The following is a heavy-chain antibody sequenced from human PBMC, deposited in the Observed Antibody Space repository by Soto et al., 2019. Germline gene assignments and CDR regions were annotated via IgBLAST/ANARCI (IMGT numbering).Heavy chain of an antibody. J-gene: IGHJ6*02. V-gene: IGHV4-30-4*01. Sequence: LSLTCTVSGGSISSGDYYWSWIRQPPGKGLEWIGYIYYSGSTYYNPSLKSRVIISVDTSKNQFSLKLSSVTAADTAVYYCARSRVGATGYYGMDVWGQGTTVTVSS. CDR3: ARSRVGATGYYGMDV. CDR2: IYYSGST. D-gene: IGHD1-26*01. CDR1: GGSISSGDYY.